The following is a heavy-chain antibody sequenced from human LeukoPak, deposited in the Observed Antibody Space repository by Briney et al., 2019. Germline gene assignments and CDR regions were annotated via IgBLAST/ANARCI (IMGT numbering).Heavy chain of an antibody. V-gene: IGHV1-69*13. D-gene: IGHD1-26*01. CDR2: IIPIFGTA. CDR3: ARSASGSYGGFDY. Sequence: SVKVSCKASGGTFSSYAISWVRQAPGQGLEWMGGIIPIFGTANYAQKFQGRVTITADESTSTAYMELSSLRSEDTAVYYCARSASGSYGGFDYWGQGTLVTGSS. CDR1: GGTFSSYA. J-gene: IGHJ4*02.